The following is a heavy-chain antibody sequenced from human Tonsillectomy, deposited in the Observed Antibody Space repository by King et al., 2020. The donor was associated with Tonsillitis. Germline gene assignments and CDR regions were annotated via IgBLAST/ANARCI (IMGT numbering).Heavy chain of an antibody. CDR1: GFTFTNSA. V-gene: IGHV1-58*01. CDR3: AIYYYAAGARYDSYDCALDI. CDR2: IVLCSGDT. D-gene: IGHD3-10*01. Sequence: QLVQSGPEVKKPATSVKVSCKASGFTFTNSAVQWVRQARGQRLEWIGCIVLCSGDTYYAQRFQDRVTFTRDMSTSTAYMEMNRLISDDTADYYCAIYYYAAGARYDSYDCALDIWGQGKMVTVSS. J-gene: IGHJ3*02.